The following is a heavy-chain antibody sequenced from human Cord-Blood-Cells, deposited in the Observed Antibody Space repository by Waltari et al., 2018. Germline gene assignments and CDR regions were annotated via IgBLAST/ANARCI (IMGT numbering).Heavy chain of an antibody. D-gene: IGHD2-15*01. Sequence: QVQLVQSGAEVKKPGSSVKVSCKASGGTFSSYAISWVRQAPGQGLEWMGGFIPIFGTANYAQKFQGRVTITADESTSTAYMERSSLRSEDTAVYYCAREENRVGYFDLWGRGTLVTVSS. V-gene: IGHV1-69*01. CDR1: GGTFSSYA. CDR2: FIPIFGTA. J-gene: IGHJ2*01. CDR3: AREENRVGYFDL.